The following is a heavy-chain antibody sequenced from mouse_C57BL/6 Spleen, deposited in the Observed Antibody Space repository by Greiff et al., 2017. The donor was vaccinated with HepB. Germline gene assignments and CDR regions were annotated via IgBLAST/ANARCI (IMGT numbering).Heavy chain of an antibody. CDR1: GFTFSDYG. V-gene: IGHV5-17*01. D-gene: IGHD1-1*01. J-gene: IGHJ2*01. Sequence: EVKVVESGGGLVKPGGSLKLSCAASGFTFSDYGMHWVRQAPEKGLEWVAYISSGSSTIYYADTVKGRFTISRDNAKNTLFLQMNSLRSEDTAMYYCAKGPNYYGSSSFDYWGQGTTLTVSS. CDR2: ISSGSSTI. CDR3: AKGPNYYGSSSFDY.